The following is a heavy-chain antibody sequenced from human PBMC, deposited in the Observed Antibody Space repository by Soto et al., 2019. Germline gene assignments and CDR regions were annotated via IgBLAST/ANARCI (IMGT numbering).Heavy chain of an antibody. Sequence: SQTQSLICTVADGYISNSSYCWVCIHQPPGKGLEWIGSIYYSGSTYYNPSLKSRVTISVDTSKNQFSLKLSSVTAADTAVYYCASSIGHIAAMRYYYYGMDVWGQGTTVTVSS. CDR2: IYYSGST. V-gene: IGHV4-39*01. CDR3: ASSIGHIAAMRYYYYGMDV. CDR1: DGYISNSSYC. D-gene: IGHD6-13*01. J-gene: IGHJ6*02.